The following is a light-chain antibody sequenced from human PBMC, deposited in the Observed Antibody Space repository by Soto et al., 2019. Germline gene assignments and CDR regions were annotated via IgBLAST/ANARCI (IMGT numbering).Light chain of an antibody. Sequence: EVVLTQSPVTLSLPLCARPIIYCRASQSFRGLLAWYQQKVGQAPRLLIYGASSRATGIPDRFSGSGSGTDFTLTISRLEPEDFAVYYCQQYGSSPRTFGQGTRLEIK. CDR2: GAS. CDR1: QSFRGL. V-gene: IGKV3-20*01. J-gene: IGKJ5*01. CDR3: QQYGSSPRT.